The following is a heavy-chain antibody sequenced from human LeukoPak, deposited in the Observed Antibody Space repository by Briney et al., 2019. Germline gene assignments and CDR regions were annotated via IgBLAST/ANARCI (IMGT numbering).Heavy chain of an antibody. CDR2: ISYDGSNK. CDR3: AKDRVGAMLYFDY. CDR1: GFTFSSYA. D-gene: IGHD1-26*01. J-gene: IGHJ4*02. Sequence: PGRSLRLSCAASGFTFSSYAMHWVRQAPGKGLEWVAVISYDGSNKYYTDSVKGRFTISRDNSKNTLYLQMNSLRAEDTAVYYCAKDRVGAMLYFDYWGQGTLVTVSS. V-gene: IGHV3-30*04.